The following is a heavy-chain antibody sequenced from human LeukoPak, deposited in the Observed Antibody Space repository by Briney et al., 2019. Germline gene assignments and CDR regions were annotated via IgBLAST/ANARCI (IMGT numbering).Heavy chain of an antibody. CDR1: GFIFSSYA. V-gene: IGHV3-21*05. D-gene: IGHD6-13*01. Sequence: GGSLRLSCAASGFIFSSYAMHSVRQAPGKGLKSDSYISSNRSYTNKADSGKIRFTISRNNAKNSLYLQMNSLRAEDTAVYYCARTGRDPPYSSSWYPFGYYGMDVWGQGSTVTVSS. CDR2: ISSNRSYT. J-gene: IGHJ6*02. CDR3: ARTGRDPPYSSSWYPFGYYGMDV.